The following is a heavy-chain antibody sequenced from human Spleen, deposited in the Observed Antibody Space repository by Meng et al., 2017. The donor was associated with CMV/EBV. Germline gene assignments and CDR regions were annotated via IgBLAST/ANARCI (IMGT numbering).Heavy chain of an antibody. CDR1: GFTFSSYW. Sequence: LSLTCAASGFTFSSYWMSWVRQAPGKGLEWVANIKQDGSEKYYVDSVKGRSTISRDNAKNSLYLQMNSLRAEDTAVYYCAREKNWNYAFDFWGQGTMVTVSS. V-gene: IGHV3-7*01. D-gene: IGHD1-7*01. CDR2: IKQDGSEK. J-gene: IGHJ3*01. CDR3: AREKNWNYAFDF.